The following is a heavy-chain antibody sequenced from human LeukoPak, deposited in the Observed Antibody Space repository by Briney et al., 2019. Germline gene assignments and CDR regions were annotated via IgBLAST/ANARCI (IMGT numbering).Heavy chain of an antibody. CDR2: ICCGGST. J-gene: IGHJ4*02. V-gene: IGHV4-59*08. CDR3: ARHPPESASGWHSLDF. D-gene: IGHD6-19*01. CDR1: GASISYNY. Sequence: SETLSLTCTVSGASISYNYWSWIRQPPGMGLEWLGYICCGGSTNYNPSLSSRVTISEDTSKNQFSLSLSSVAAADTAVYYCARHPPESASGWHSLDFWGQGALVTVSS.